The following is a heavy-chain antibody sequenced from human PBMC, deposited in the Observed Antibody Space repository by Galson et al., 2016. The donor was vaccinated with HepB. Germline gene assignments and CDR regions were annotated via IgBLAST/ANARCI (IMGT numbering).Heavy chain of an antibody. Sequence: SETLSLTCTVSGDSMSDSYWSWIRQPPGKGLEYIGYISYTGSTYYNPSLKSRVTISVDKSKNQFSLKVSSVTAADTALYYCARLRGVLATIYYFDYWGQGTLVTVSS. D-gene: IGHD5-24*01. CDR2: ISYTGST. CDR3: ARLRGVLATIYYFDY. V-gene: IGHV4-59*12. J-gene: IGHJ4*02. CDR1: GDSMSDSY.